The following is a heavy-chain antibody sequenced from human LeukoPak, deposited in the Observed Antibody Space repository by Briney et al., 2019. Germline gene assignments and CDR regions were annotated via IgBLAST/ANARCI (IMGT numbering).Heavy chain of an antibody. J-gene: IGHJ4*02. CDR2: INPSGGTT. V-gene: IGHV1-46*01. Sequence: ASVKVSCKASGYTFTSYHMHWVRQAPGQGLEWMGIINPSGGTTNYAQKFRGRVTMTRDMSTSTVYMELSSLRSEDTAVYYCASGRTDIVVVPATLRNYFFDYWGQGTLVTVSS. CDR3: ASGRTDIVVVPATLRNYFFDY. D-gene: IGHD2-2*01. CDR1: GYTFTSYH.